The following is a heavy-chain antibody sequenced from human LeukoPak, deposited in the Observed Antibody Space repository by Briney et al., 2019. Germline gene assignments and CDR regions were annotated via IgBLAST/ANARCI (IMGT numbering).Heavy chain of an antibody. V-gene: IGHV3-30-3*01. CDR1: GFTFSSYA. CDR2: ISYDGSNK. CDR3: ARCSSSEQWLVHRPPVWFDP. Sequence: GGSLRLSCAASGFTFSSYAMHWVRQAPGKGLEWVAVISYDGSNKYYADSVKGRFTISRDNSKNTLYLQMNSLRAEDTAVYYCARCSSSEQWLVHRPPVWFDPWGQGTLVTVSS. D-gene: IGHD6-19*01. J-gene: IGHJ5*02.